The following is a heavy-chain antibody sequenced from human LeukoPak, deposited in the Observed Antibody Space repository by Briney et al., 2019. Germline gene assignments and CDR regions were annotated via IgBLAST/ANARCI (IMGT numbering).Heavy chain of an antibody. D-gene: IGHD3-10*01. CDR1: GYTFTSYD. CDR2: MNPNIGDT. J-gene: IGHJ4*02. CDR3: ARGQNSYGSGSSDY. V-gene: IGHV1-8*01. Sequence: ASVKVSCKASGYTFTSYDINGVRPATGQGLEWMGWMNPNIGDTGYAQKFQGRVTMTRNTSISTAYMELSSLRSEDTAVYYCARGQNSYGSGSSDYWGQGTLVTVSS.